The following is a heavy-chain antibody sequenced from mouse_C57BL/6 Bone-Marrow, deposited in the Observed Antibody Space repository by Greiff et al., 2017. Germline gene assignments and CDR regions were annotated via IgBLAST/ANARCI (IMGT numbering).Heavy chain of an antibody. CDR3: ASSGVSY. J-gene: IGHJ3*01. CDR1: GYSFTGYY. D-gene: IGHD6-1*01. V-gene: IGHV1-42*01. CDR2: INPSTGGT. Sequence: EVQLQQSGPELVKPGASVKISCKASGYSFTGYYMHWVKQSPEKSLEWIGEINPSTGGTTYNQKFKAKATLTVDKSSSTAYMQLKSLTSEDSAVYYCASSGVSYWGQGTRVTVSA.